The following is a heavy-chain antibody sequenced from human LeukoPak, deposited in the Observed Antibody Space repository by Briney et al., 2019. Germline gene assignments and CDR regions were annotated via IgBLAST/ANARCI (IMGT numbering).Heavy chain of an antibody. D-gene: IGHD4-23*01. CDR2: INQDGSVK. CDR1: GFTFSSNW. Sequence: GGSLRLSCAASGFTFSSNWMCWVRQDPGKGLEWVANINQDGSVKNYVDSVKGRFTISRDNPKNSLYLQMNSLRAEDTAVYYCVVTTRSYPFDYWGQGTLVTVSS. V-gene: IGHV3-7*01. J-gene: IGHJ4*02. CDR3: VVTTRSYPFDY.